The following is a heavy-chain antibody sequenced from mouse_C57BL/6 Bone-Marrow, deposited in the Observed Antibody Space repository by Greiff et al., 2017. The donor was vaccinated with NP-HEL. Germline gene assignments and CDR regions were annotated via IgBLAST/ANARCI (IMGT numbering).Heavy chain of an antibody. Sequence: VQLQQSGAELVRPGASVKLSCTASGFNIKDDYMHWVKQRPEQGLEWIGWIDPENGDTEYASKFQGKATITADTSSNTAYLQLSSLTSEDTAVYYCTRSWAWFAYWGQGTLVTVSA. CDR2: IDPENGDT. J-gene: IGHJ3*01. CDR1: GFNIKDDY. CDR3: TRSWAWFAY. D-gene: IGHD1-1*01. V-gene: IGHV14-4*01.